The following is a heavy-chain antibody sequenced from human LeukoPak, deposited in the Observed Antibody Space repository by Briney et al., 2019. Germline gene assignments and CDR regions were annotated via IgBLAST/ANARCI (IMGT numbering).Heavy chain of an antibody. CDR2: INHSGST. CDR1: GGSLSGYY. J-gene: IGHJ4*02. CDR3: ARETSSGWYDENDY. Sequence: SETLSLTCAVYGGSLSGYYWSWIRQPPGKGLEWIGEINHSGSTNYNPSLKSRVTISLGTSKNQFSLKLSSVTAADTAVYYCARETSSGWYDENDYWGQGTLVTVSS. V-gene: IGHV4-34*01. D-gene: IGHD6-19*01.